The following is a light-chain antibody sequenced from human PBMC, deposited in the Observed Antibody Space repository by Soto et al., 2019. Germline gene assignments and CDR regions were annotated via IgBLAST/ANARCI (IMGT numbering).Light chain of an antibody. Sequence: QSALTQPASVSGSPGQSITISCTGTSSDIGRYNLVSWYQQHPGKAPKLIIYEDIERPSGVSDRVSGSKSGNTASLTISGLQTEDEADYYCCSYAGGASVVFGGGTKVTVL. CDR3: CSYAGGASVV. CDR1: SSDIGRYNL. J-gene: IGLJ2*01. CDR2: EDI. V-gene: IGLV2-23*01.